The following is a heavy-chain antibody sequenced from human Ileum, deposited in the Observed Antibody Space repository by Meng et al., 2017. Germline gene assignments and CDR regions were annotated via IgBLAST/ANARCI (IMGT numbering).Heavy chain of an antibody. CDR2: VYNNGNT. V-gene: IGHV3-23*03. D-gene: IGHD1-26*01. CDR3: ARDLILGDNRGGAFDI. CDR1: GFSFSTYA. Sequence: GESLKISCAASGFSFSTYAVNWVRQAPGKGLEWVSVVYNNGNTYYGDSVRGRFTISRDNSKNMVYLQMNSLRAEDTAVYYCARDLILGDNRGGAFDIWGQGTMVTVSS. J-gene: IGHJ3*02.